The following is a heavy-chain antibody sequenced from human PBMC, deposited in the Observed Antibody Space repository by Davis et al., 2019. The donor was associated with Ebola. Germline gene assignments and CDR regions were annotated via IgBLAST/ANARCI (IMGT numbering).Heavy chain of an antibody. CDR2: ISSSSSYI. CDR3: AREIWTYYDFWSGYSERNWFDP. J-gene: IGHJ5*02. D-gene: IGHD3-3*01. CDR1: GFTFSSYS. V-gene: IGHV3-21*01. Sequence: PGGSLRLSCAPSGFTFSSYSMNWVRQAPGKGLEWVSSISSSSSYIYYADSVKGRFTISRDNAKNSLYLQMNSLRAEDTAVYYCAREIWTYYDFWSGYSERNWFDPWGQGTLVTVSS.